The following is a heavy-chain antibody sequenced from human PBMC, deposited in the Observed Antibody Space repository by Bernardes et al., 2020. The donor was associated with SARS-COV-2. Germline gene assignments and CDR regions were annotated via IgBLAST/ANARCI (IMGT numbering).Heavy chain of an antibody. J-gene: IGHJ6*02. V-gene: IGHV3-30-3*01. CDR1: GFTFSSYA. D-gene: IGHD3-3*01. Sequence: GGSLRLSCAASGFTFSSYAMHWVRQAPGKGLEWVAVISYDGSNKYYADSVKGRFTISRDNSKNTLYLQMNSLRAEDTAVYYCAREGYRSYYDFWSGYMGGYYYGMDVWGQGTTVTVSS. CDR2: ISYDGSNK. CDR3: AREGYRSYYDFWSGYMGGYYYGMDV.